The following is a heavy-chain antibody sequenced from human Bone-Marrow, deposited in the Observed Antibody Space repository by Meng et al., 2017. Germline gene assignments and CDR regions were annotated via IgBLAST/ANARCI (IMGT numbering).Heavy chain of an antibody. CDR3: ARVVWGY. Sequence: QEKLVGSWGGVVLPGRSLGCSRGASGFTFSSNAMDWVRQAPGKGLEWVAVISYDGSNKYYADSVKGRFTISRDNSKNTLYLQMNSLRAEDTAVYYCARVVWGYWGQGTLVTVSS. CDR1: GFTFSSNA. J-gene: IGHJ4*02. D-gene: IGHD1-26*01. V-gene: IGHV3-30*01. CDR2: ISYDGSNK.